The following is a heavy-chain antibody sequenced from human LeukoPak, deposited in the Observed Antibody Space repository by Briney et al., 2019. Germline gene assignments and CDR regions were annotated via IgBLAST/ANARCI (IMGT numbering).Heavy chain of an antibody. CDR1: GGSISSYY. V-gene: IGHV4-4*07. D-gene: IGHD5-18*01. Sequence: PSETLSLTCTVSGGSISSYYWSWLPPPAGKGLEWIGRIYTSGSTNYNPSLKRRVTRSVDTSKNQFSLKLSSVTAADTAVYYCARAPDTAMVHFDYWGQGTLVTVSS. CDR2: IYTSGST. CDR3: ARAPDTAMVHFDY. J-gene: IGHJ4*02.